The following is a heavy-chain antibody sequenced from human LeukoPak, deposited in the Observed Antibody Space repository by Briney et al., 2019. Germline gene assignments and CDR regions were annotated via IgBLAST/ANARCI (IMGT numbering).Heavy chain of an antibody. V-gene: IGHV4-30-4*08. CDR2: IYYSGST. CDR1: GGSISSGDYY. CDR3: ARLDFWSGYHYFDY. J-gene: IGHJ4*02. D-gene: IGHD3-3*01. Sequence: NPSETLSLTCTVSGGSISSGDYYWSWIRQPPGKGLEWIGYIYYSGSTYYNPSLKSRVTISVDTSKNNFSLKLSSVTAADTAVYYCARLDFWSGYHYFDYWGQGTLVTVSS.